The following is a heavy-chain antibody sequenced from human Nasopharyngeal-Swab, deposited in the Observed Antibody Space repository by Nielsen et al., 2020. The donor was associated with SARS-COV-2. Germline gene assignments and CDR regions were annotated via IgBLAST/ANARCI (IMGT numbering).Heavy chain of an antibody. CDR2: IYYSGST. CDR3: ARDSGWSGYYLGYFDY. D-gene: IGHD3-3*01. V-gene: IGHV4-59*01. Sequence: ETLSLTCTVSGGSISSYYWSWIRQPPGKGLEWIGYIYYSGSTNYNPSLKSRVTISVDTSKNQFSLKLSSVTAADTAVYYCARDSGWSGYYLGYFDYWGQGTLVTVSS. CDR1: GGSISSYY. J-gene: IGHJ4*02.